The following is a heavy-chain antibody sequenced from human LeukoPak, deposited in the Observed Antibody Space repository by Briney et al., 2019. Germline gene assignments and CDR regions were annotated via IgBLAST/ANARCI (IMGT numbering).Heavy chain of an antibody. Sequence: ASVKVSCKASGGTFSSYAISWVRQASGQGLEWMGRIIPIFGTANYAQKFQGRVTITTDESTSTAYMELSSLRSEDTAVYYCARGSSSSSEPFDYWGQGTLVTVSS. D-gene: IGHD6-6*01. CDR1: GGTFSSYA. CDR3: ARGSSSSSEPFDY. V-gene: IGHV1-69*05. J-gene: IGHJ4*02. CDR2: IIPIFGTA.